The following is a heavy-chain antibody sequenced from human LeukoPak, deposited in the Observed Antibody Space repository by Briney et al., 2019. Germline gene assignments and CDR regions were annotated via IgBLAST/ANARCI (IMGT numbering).Heavy chain of an antibody. CDR2: IYYSGYT. V-gene: IGHV4-61*01. D-gene: IGHD3-10*01. CDR1: GGSISSGSYY. Sequence: NPSQTLSLTCTVSGGSISSGSYYWSWIRQPPGKGLEWIGYIYYSGYTNYNPSLKSRVTISVDTSKNQFSLQLSSVTAADTAVYYCARTTMVRGTYSMDVWGKGTTVTISS. J-gene: IGHJ6*03. CDR3: ARTTMVRGTYSMDV.